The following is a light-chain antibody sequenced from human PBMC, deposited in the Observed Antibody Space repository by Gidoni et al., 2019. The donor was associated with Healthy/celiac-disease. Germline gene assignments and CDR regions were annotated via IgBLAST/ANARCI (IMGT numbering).Light chain of an antibody. Sequence: EIVLTQYPATLSLSPGERATLSCRASQSVSSSYLAWYQQKPGQAPRLLIYGASSRATGIPDRFSGSGSGTDFTLTISRLEPEDFAVYYCQQYGSSPLTFGQGTKLEIK. CDR1: QSVSSSY. CDR2: GAS. J-gene: IGKJ2*01. CDR3: QQYGSSPLT. V-gene: IGKV3-20*01.